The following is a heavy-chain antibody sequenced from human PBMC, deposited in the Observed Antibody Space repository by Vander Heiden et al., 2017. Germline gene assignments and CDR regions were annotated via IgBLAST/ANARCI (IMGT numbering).Heavy chain of an antibody. D-gene: IGHD1-26*01. J-gene: IGHJ1*01. Sequence: KPGGSLRLSCAASGFTFSDYYTSWIRQAPGKGLEWVSYISSSGSTIYYADSVKGRFTISRDNAKNSLYLQMNSLRAEDTAVYYCARAPIVGATTVLYFQHWGQGTLVTVSS. CDR1: GFTFSDYY. CDR2: ISSSGSTI. V-gene: IGHV3-11*01. CDR3: ARAPIVGATTVLYFQH.